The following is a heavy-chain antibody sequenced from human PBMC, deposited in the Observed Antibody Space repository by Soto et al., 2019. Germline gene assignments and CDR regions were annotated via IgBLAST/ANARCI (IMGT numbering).Heavy chain of an antibody. V-gene: IGHV4-39*01. J-gene: IGHJ5*02. D-gene: IGHD3-16*01. Sequence: SETLSLTCTVSGGSINDFAYYWGWIRQAPGKGLEWIGTVYHNENTYYNPSLKSRITISADTAKNQFSLNLRSVTAADTAIYYCARRERYYGSPGWFDPWGQGTLVTVSS. CDR3: ARRERYYGSPGWFDP. CDR1: GGSINDFAYY. CDR2: VYHNENT.